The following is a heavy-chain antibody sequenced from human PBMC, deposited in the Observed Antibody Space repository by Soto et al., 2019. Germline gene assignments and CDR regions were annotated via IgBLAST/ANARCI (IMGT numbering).Heavy chain of an antibody. CDR1: GGSISSGDYY. Sequence: QVQLQESGPGLVKPSQTLSLTCTVSGGSISSGDYYWSWIRQPPGKGLEWIGYIYHSGSTYYNPSLQVRITISGDTSKNQFSLKLSSVTAADTAVYYCARERPDGARLDPWGQGTLVTVSS. CDR2: IYHSGST. J-gene: IGHJ5*02. V-gene: IGHV4-30-4*01. D-gene: IGHD6-6*01. CDR3: ARERPDGARLDP.